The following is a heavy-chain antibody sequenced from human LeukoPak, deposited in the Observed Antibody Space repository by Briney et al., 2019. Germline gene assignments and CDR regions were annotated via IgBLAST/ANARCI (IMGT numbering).Heavy chain of an antibody. V-gene: IGHV3-23*01. Sequence: GGSLRLPCTASGFTFSSYAMTWVRQAPGKGLEWVSSISGSGAKTYYAASVKDRITISRDNSKNTLYLQMDSLRAGDTALYYCAKDRQDVVVTAIRFDSWGQGTLVTVSS. J-gene: IGHJ4*02. CDR3: AKDRQDVVVTAIRFDS. CDR2: ISGSGAKT. D-gene: IGHD2-21*02. CDR1: GFTFSSYA.